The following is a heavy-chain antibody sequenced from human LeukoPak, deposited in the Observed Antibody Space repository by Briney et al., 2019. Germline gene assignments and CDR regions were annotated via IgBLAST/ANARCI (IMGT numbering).Heavy chain of an antibody. Sequence: PGGSLRLSCAASGFTFSSYSMNWVRQAPGKGLEWVSYISSSSSTIYYADSVKGRFTISRDNAKNSLYLQMNSLRAEDTAVYYCAKNGVTYYDFWSGFDYWGQGTLVTVSS. V-gene: IGHV3-48*04. CDR1: GFTFSSYS. D-gene: IGHD3-3*01. CDR2: ISSSSSTI. J-gene: IGHJ4*02. CDR3: AKNGVTYYDFWSGFDY.